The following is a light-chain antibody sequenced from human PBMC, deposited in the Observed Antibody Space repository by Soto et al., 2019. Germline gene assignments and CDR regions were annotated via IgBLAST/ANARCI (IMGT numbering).Light chain of an antibody. J-gene: IGKJ1*01. CDR1: QDISNF. Sequence: DIQMTQSPSSLSAPVGDRVTITCRASQDISNFLAWYQQKPGRVPKLLIYAASTLQSGVPSRFSGSGAGTDFTLPISSLQPEDVATYYCQKYDTAPWTFGQGTKVEIK. CDR3: QKYDTAPWT. V-gene: IGKV1-27*01. CDR2: AAS.